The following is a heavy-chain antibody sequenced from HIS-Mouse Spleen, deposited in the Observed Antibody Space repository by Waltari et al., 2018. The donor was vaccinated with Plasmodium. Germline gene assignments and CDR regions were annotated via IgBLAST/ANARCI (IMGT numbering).Heavy chain of an antibody. CDR2: INHSGST. Sequence: QVQLQQWGAGLLKPSETLSLTCAVYGGSFSGYYLSWIRQPPGKGLEWIGEINHSGSTNYNPSLKSRVTISVDTSKNQFSLKLSSVTAADTAVYYCARASVGVTGDWYFDLWGRGTLVTVSS. CDR1: GGSFSGYY. V-gene: IGHV4-34*01. D-gene: IGHD7-27*01. J-gene: IGHJ2*01. CDR3: ARASVGVTGDWYFDL.